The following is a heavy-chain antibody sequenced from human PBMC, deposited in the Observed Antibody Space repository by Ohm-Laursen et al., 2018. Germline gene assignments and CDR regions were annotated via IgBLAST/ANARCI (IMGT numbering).Heavy chain of an antibody. CDR1: GYTFSSYD. Sequence: GASVKVSCNASGYTFSSYDINWVRQAAGQGLEWMGWISAYNGITNYVQNLQGRVTMTTDTSTSTVYMELRSLRSDDTAVYYCARTYCNSATCFHPFDVWGQGTMVTVSS. CDR2: ISAYNGIT. J-gene: IGHJ3*01. CDR3: ARTYCNSATCFHPFDV. V-gene: IGHV1-18*01. D-gene: IGHD2/OR15-2a*01.